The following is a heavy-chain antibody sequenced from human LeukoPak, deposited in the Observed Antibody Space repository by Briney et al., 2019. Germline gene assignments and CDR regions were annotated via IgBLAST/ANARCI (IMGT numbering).Heavy chain of an antibody. D-gene: IGHD3-3*01. CDR3: ASSRRYDFWSGYGFGY. V-gene: IGHV4-39*01. Sequence: SETLSLTCTVSGGSISSSSYYWGWIRQPPGRGLEWIGSIYYSGSTYYNPSLKSRVTISVDTSKNQFSLKLSSVTAADTAVYYCASSRRYDFWSGYGFGYWGQGTLVTVSS. J-gene: IGHJ4*02. CDR2: IYYSGST. CDR1: GGSISSSSYY.